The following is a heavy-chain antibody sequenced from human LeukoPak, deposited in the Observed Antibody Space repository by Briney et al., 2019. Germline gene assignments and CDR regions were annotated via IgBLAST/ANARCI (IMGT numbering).Heavy chain of an antibody. V-gene: IGHV4-59*01. CDR1: GGSISSYY. CDR2: IYYSGST. J-gene: IGHJ4*02. D-gene: IGHD3-22*01. Sequence: SETLSLTCTVSGGSISSYYWSWIRQPPGKGLEWIGYIYYSGSTNYNPSLKSRVTISVDTSKNQFSLRLSSVTAADTAVYYCARDTYYYDSSGYPAGYFDYWGQGTLVTVSS. CDR3: ARDTYYYDSSGYPAGYFDY.